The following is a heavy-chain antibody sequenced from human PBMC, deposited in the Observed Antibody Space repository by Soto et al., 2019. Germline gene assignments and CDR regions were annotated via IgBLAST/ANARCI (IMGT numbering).Heavy chain of an antibody. CDR2: ISAYNGNT. J-gene: IGHJ5*02. V-gene: IGHV1-18*01. CDR1: GYTFTSYG. D-gene: IGHD3-9*01. CDR3: ARGEASYYDILTGYYKYNWFDP. Sequence: ASVKVSCKASGYTFTSYGISWVRQAPGQGLEWKGWISAYNGNTNYAQKLQGRVTMTTDTSTSTAYMELRSLRSDDTAVYYCARGEASYYDILTGYYKYNWFDPWGQGTLVTVSS.